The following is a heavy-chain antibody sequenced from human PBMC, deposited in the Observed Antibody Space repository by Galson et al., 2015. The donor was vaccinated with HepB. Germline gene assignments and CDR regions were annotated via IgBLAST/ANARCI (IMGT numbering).Heavy chain of an antibody. CDR2: INNYNGDT. CDR1: GYTFTTYG. V-gene: IGHV1-18*04. J-gene: IGHJ3*02. D-gene: IGHD4-23*01. CDR3: AREGYGGIDAFDI. Sequence: SVKVSCKASGYTFTTYGMSWVRQAPGQGLEWMGWINNYNGDTNYAQKFQGRVTMATDTSTSTVHMELRSLRPDDTALYYCAREGYGGIDAFDIWGQGTMVIVSS.